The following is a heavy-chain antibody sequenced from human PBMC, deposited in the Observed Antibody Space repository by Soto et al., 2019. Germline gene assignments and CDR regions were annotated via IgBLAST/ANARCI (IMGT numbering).Heavy chain of an antibody. CDR3: ARTHKPKAAAGYYFDY. J-gene: IGHJ4*02. CDR1: GFTFSSYA. D-gene: IGHD6-13*01. CDR2: ISYDGSNK. V-gene: IGHV3-30-3*01. Sequence: QVQLVESGGGVVQPGRSLRLSCAASGFTFSSYAMHWVRQAPGKGLEWVAVISYDGSNKYYADSVKGRFTISRDNSKNTLYLQMNSLRAEDTAVYYCARTHKPKAAAGYYFDYWGQGTLVTVSS.